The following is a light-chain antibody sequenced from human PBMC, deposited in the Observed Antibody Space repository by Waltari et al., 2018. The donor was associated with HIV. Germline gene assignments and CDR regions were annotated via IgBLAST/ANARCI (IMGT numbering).Light chain of an antibody. CDR3: QSYDSSLSGYV. CDR2: DNT. J-gene: IGLJ1*01. Sequence: QSVLTQPPPVSGAPGQRVTIPCTGSSSNIGAGYDVHWYQQLPGTAPKLLIYDNTNRPSGVPDRISGSKSGTSASLAITGLQAEDEADYYCQSYDSSLSGYVFGTGTKVTVL. CDR1: SSNIGAGYD. V-gene: IGLV1-40*01.